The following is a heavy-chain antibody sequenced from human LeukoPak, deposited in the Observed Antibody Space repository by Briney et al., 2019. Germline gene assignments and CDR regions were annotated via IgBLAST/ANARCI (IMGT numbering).Heavy chain of an antibody. CDR2: IYTSGST. CDR3: ARAEGYDFWSGYFRFGSFDY. V-gene: IGHV4-61*02. J-gene: IGHJ4*02. CDR1: GGSISSGSYY. D-gene: IGHD3-3*01. Sequence: SETLXXTCTVSGGSISSGSYYWSWVRQPAGKGLEWIGRIYTSGSTNYNPSLKSRVTISEDTSKNQFSLKRGHMNAAGRAVYYCARAEGYDFWSGYFRFGSFDYWGQGTLVTVSS.